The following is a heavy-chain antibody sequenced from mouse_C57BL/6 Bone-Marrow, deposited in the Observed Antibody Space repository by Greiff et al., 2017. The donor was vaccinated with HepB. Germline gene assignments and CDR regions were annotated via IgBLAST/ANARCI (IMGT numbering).Heavy chain of an antibody. D-gene: IGHD1-1*01. Sequence: VQLQQSGAELARPGASVKMSCKASGYTFTSYSMHWVNQRPGQGLEWIGYINPSSGYTKYNQKFKDKATLTADKSSSTAYMQLSSLTSEDSAVYYCARKRILLRSLDFDYWGQGTTLTVSS. CDR3: ARKRILLRSLDFDY. CDR2: INPSSGYT. J-gene: IGHJ2*01. V-gene: IGHV1-4*01. CDR1: GYTFTSYS.